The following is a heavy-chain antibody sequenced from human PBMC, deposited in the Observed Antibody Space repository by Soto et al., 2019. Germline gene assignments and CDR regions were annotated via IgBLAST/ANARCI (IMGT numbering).Heavy chain of an antibody. V-gene: IGHV1-69*04. CDR1: GGTFSSYT. CDR2: IIPILGIA. J-gene: IGHJ5*02. CDR3: AIDLGPFGELLYLFDP. Sequence: SVKVSCKASGGTFSSYTISWVRQAPGQGLEWMGRIIPILGIANYAQKFQGRVTITADKSTSTAYMELSSLRSEDTAVYYCAIDLGPFGELLYLFDPWGQGTLVTVSS. D-gene: IGHD3-10*01.